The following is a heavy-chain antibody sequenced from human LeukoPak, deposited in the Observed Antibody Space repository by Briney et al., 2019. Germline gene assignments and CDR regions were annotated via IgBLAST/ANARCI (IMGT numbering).Heavy chain of an antibody. CDR2: VNHSGYT. Sequence: PSEILSLTCGVSGTSFTSYYWSWIRQTPGKGLEWIGEVNHSGYTNMNPSLKSRVTISVDTSKNQFSLMMTSVTAADTAVYFCARMTTGHDYWGQGIMVTVSS. D-gene: IGHD4-17*01. CDR3: ARMTTGHDY. J-gene: IGHJ4*02. V-gene: IGHV4-34*01. CDR1: GTSFTSYY.